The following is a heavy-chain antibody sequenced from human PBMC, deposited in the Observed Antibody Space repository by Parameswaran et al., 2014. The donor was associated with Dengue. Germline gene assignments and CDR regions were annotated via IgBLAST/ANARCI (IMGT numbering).Heavy chain of an antibody. CDR2: IYYSGST. CDR3: ARDGAQWIPPVDYYYYGMDV. Sequence: WIRQPPGKGLEWIGNIYYSGSTYYNPSLKSRVTISVDTSKNQFSLTLRSVTAADTAVYYCARDGAQWIPPVDYYYYGMDVWGQGTTVTVSS. J-gene: IGHJ6*02. D-gene: IGHD5-18*01. V-gene: IGHV4-39*01.